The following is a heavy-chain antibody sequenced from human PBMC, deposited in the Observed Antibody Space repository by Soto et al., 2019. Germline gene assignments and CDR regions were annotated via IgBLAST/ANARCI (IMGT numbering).Heavy chain of an antibody. Sequence: LETLPLTCTVSGGSSSSSSYCWGWIRQPPGKGLEWIGSIYYSGSTYYNPSLKSRVTISVDTSKNQFSLKLSSVTAADTAVYYCATTRYSSSWYRDYWGQGTLVTVSS. V-gene: IGHV4-39*01. CDR3: ATTRYSSSWYRDY. J-gene: IGHJ4*02. D-gene: IGHD6-13*01. CDR1: GGSSSSSSYC. CDR2: IYYSGST.